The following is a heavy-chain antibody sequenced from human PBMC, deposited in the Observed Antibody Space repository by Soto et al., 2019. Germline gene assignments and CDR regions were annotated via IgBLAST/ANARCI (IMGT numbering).Heavy chain of an antibody. CDR3: FGGNGGPQ. Sequence: EVQLVESGGDWVQPGGSLRLSCATCDFSFSIYWLKWVRQAPGKGLEWVANIKPDGSAINYVYSVKGRFTISRDNFRNSVSLQMNSLRLEDTAVYYCFGGNGGPQWGQETLVTVS. CDR1: DFSFSIYW. D-gene: IGHD3-16*01. J-gene: IGHJ4*02. V-gene: IGHV3-7*03. CDR2: IKPDGSAI.